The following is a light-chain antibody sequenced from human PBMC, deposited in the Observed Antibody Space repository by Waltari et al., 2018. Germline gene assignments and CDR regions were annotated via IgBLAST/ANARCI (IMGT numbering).Light chain of an antibody. CDR2: GAS. Sequence: EIVMTQSPVTLSVSPGESATLSCRASESFSNNLAWYQQRPGQAPRLLIYGASTRATGVPPRFSGTGSGTEFALTISSLQSEDFALYYCQQYRNWPPLTFGGGTKVEIK. J-gene: IGKJ4*01. CDR1: ESFSNN. CDR3: QQYRNWPPLT. V-gene: IGKV3-15*01.